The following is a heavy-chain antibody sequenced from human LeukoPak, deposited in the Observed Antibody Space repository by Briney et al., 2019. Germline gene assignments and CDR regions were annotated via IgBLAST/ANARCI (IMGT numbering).Heavy chain of an antibody. CDR1: GFTFDDYA. CDR2: ISWDSGSI. J-gene: IGHJ4*02. D-gene: IGHD4-23*01. Sequence: GGSLRLSCAASGFTFDDYAMHWVRQAPGKGLEWVSGISWDSGSIGYADSVKGRFTISRDNAKNSLYLQMNSLRAEDTAVYYCARVWDYGGNEGGNDYWGQGTLVTVSS. V-gene: IGHV3-9*01. CDR3: ARVWDYGGNEGGNDY.